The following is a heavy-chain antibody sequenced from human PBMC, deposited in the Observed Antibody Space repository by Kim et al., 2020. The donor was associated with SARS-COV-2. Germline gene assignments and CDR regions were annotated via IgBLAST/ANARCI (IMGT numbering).Heavy chain of an antibody. CDR3: AREGGDIVATPDY. V-gene: IGHV3-33*01. CDR1: GFTFSSYG. D-gene: IGHD5-12*01. J-gene: IGHJ4*02. CDR2: IWYDGSNK. Sequence: GGSLRLSCAASGFTFSSYGMHWVRQAPGKGLEWVAVIWYDGSNKYYADSVKGRFTISRDNSKNTLYLQMNSLRAEDTAVYYCAREGGDIVATPDYWGQGTLVTVSS.